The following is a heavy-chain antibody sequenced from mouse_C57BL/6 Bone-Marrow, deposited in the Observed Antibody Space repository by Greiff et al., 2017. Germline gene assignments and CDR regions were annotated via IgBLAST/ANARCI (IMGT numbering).Heavy chain of an antibody. CDR2: IYPGSGRT. V-gene: IGHV1-55*01. J-gene: IGHJ1*03. Sequence: QVQLQQPGAELVKPGASVKMSCKASGYTFTSYWITWVKQRPGQGLEWIGDIYPGSGRTNYNEKIKSKATLTVDTSSRTAYMQLSSLTSEASAVYYCASHYYSNYWYFDVWGTGTTVTVSS. D-gene: IGHD2-5*01. CDR3: ASHYYSNYWYFDV. CDR1: GYTFTSYW.